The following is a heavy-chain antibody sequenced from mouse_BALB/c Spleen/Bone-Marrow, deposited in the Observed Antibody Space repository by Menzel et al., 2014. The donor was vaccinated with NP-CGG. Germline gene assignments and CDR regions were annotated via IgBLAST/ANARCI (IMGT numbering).Heavy chain of an antibody. CDR3: ARSGDGPFAY. Sequence: VQLRQSGAELVKPGASVKLSCTASGFNIKDNYIHWVKQGPEQGLEWIGRIDPANGITKYGPKFQGKTTITTDTSSNTAYLQLSSLTSEDTAVYYCARSGDGPFAYWGQGTLVTVSA. D-gene: IGHD2-3*01. J-gene: IGHJ3*01. CDR1: GFNIKDNY. V-gene: IGHV14-3*02. CDR2: IDPANGIT.